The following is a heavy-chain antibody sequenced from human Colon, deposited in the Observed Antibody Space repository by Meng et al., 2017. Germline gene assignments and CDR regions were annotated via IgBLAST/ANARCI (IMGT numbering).Heavy chain of an antibody. Sequence: GHVEESGPGLGEPSGTLSLTCEVSGGSISSSQWWSWVRQPPGKGLEWIGQIYLGGSPAYSPSLESRITMSVDKSNNQFSLRLRSVTAADTAVYYCARHGGWHFDYWGQGTLVTVSS. CDR1: GGSISSSQW. D-gene: IGHD6-19*01. CDR3: ARHGGWHFDY. J-gene: IGHJ4*02. CDR2: IYLGGSP. V-gene: IGHV4-4*02.